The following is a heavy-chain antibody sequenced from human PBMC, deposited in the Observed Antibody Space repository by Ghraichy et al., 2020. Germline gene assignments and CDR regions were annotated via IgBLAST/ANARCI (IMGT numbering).Heavy chain of an antibody. CDR1: GYTFTSYG. V-gene: IGHV1-18*01. Sequence: ASVKVSCKASGYTFTSYGISWVRQAPGQGLEWMGWISAYNANTNYAQKLQGRVTMTTDTSTSTAYMELRSLRSDDTAVYYCATTLSYSSSWYYYYGMDVWGQGTTVTVSS. CDR3: ATTLSYSSSWYYYYGMDV. J-gene: IGHJ6*02. CDR2: ISAYNANT. D-gene: IGHD6-13*01.